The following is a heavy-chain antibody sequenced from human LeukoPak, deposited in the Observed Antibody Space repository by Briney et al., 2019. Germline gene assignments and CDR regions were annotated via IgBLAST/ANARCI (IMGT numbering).Heavy chain of an antibody. Sequence: AASVTVSCKASGYTFTSYYMHWVRQAPGQGLEWVGIINPSGGSTSYAQKFQGRVTMTSDTSTSTVYMELSSLRSEDTAVYCCARAKLGYCSGGSCLGNAFDIWGQGTMVTVSS. CDR1: GYTFTSYY. J-gene: IGHJ3*02. V-gene: IGHV1-46*01. CDR2: INPSGGST. CDR3: ARAKLGYCSGGSCLGNAFDI. D-gene: IGHD2-15*01.